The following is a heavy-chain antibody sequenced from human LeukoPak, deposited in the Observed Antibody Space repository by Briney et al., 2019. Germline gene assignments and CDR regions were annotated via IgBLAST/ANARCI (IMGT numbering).Heavy chain of an antibody. CDR2: IYYSGST. CDR3: ARNFHSSIEQLMSDYYYYYMDV. CDR1: GGSISSYY. V-gene: IGHV4-59*01. D-gene: IGHD6-6*01. Sequence: SETLSLTRTVSGGSISSYYWSWTRQPPGKGLEWIGYIYYSGSTNYNPSLKSRVTISVDTSKNQFSLKLSSVTAADTAVYYCARNFHSSIEQLMSDYYYYYMDVWGKGTTVTVSS. J-gene: IGHJ6*03.